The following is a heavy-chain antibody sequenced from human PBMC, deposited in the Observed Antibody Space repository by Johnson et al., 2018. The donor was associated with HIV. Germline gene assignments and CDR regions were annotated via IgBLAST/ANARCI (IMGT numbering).Heavy chain of an antibody. CDR1: GFSFSSYC. CDR3: AKGNYYDSSGYYGSTHAFDI. J-gene: IGHJ3*02. CDR2: IRYDGSNK. V-gene: IGHV3-30*02. Sequence: QVQLVESGGGLVQSGGSLRLSCAASGFSFSSYCMHWVRQAPGKGLEWVAFIRYDGSNKYYADSVKGRFTISRDNSKNTLYLQMNSLRAEDTAVYYCAKGNYYDSSGYYGSTHAFDIWGQGTMVTVSS. D-gene: IGHD3-22*01.